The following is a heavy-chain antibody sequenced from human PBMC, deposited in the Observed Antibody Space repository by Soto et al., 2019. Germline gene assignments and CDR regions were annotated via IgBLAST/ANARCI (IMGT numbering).Heavy chain of an antibody. Sequence: GGSLRLSCTASGFSFSIYAMHWVRQAPGMGLEWVAVTSYDGSNTDFADSVEGRFTISRDNSKNILYLQMNSLRPEDTAIYYCARLNYAIDYWGQGTLVTVSS. V-gene: IGHV3-30-3*01. CDR1: GFSFSIYA. J-gene: IGHJ4*02. CDR2: TSYDGSNT. CDR3: ARLNYAIDY. D-gene: IGHD3-16*01.